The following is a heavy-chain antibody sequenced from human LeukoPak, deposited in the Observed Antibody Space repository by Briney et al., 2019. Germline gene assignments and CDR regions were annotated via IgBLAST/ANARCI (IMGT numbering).Heavy chain of an antibody. Sequence: PSETLSLTCAVYGGSFSGYYWSWIRQPPGKGLEWIGEINHSGSTNYNPSLKSRVTISVDTSKNQFSLKLSSVTAADTAVYYCAGGTYDSSGYYYVPPDYWGQGTLVTVSS. CDR2: INHSGST. J-gene: IGHJ4*02. V-gene: IGHV4-34*01. CDR3: AGGTYDSSGYYYVPPDY. D-gene: IGHD3-22*01. CDR1: GGSFSGYY.